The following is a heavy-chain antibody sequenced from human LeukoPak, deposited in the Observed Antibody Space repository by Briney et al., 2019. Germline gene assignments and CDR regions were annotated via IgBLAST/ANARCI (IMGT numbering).Heavy chain of an antibody. Sequence: GGSLRLSCATSGFIFSNYWMSWVRQAPGKGLEWVANIKQDGSETYYVDSVKGRFTISRDDAKNSLYLQMNSLRAEDTAVYYCAREDLINAFDIWGQGTMVTVSS. D-gene: IGHD3-22*01. CDR3: AREDLINAFDI. CDR1: GFIFSNYW. V-gene: IGHV3-7*01. J-gene: IGHJ3*02. CDR2: IKQDGSET.